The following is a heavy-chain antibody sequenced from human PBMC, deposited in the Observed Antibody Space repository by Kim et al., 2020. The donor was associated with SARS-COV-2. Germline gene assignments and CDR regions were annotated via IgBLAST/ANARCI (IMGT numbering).Heavy chain of an antibody. CDR3: ARPDILTGYYHHQRPYYFDY. CDR1: GYTFTSYY. D-gene: IGHD3-9*01. J-gene: IGHJ4*02. V-gene: IGHV1-46*01. Sequence: ASVKVSCKASGYTFTSYYMHWVRQAPGQGLEWMGIINPSGGSTSYAQKFQGRVTMTRDTSTSTVYMELSSLRSEDTAVYYCARPDILTGYYHHQRPYYFDYWGQGTLVTVSS. CDR2: INPSGGST.